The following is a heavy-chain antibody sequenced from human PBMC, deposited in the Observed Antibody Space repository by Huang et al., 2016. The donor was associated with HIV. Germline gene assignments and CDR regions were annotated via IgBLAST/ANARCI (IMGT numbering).Heavy chain of an antibody. CDR2: IYSGGTT. Sequence: EVQLVESGGGLIQPGGSLRLSCAASGFTVSTNYMTWVRQAPGKGVEWVSLIYSGGTTYYADSLKGRFTISRDDSENTLYLHMTSLRAGDTAVYYCAKEGDTGAALGYWGQGTLVTVS. CDR3: AKEGDTGAALGY. J-gene: IGHJ4*02. CDR1: GFTVSTNY. D-gene: IGHD2-8*02. V-gene: IGHV3-53*01.